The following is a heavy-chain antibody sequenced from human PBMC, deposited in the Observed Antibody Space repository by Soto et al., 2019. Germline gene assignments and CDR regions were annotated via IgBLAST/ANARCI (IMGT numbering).Heavy chain of an antibody. CDR2: IYYSGST. CDR1: GGSISSSSYY. Sequence: KPWETLSLTCTVSGGSISSSSYYWGWIRQPPGKGLEWIGSIYYSGSTYYNPSLKSRVTISVDTSKNQFSLKLSSVTAADTAVYYCARAVRYYYGMDVWGQGTTVTVSS. D-gene: IGHD3-16*02. CDR3: ARAVRYYYGMDV. V-gene: IGHV4-39*01. J-gene: IGHJ6*02.